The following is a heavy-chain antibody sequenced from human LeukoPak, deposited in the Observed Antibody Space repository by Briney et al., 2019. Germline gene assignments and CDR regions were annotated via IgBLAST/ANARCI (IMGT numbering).Heavy chain of an antibody. J-gene: IGHJ4*02. CDR1: GFTFSSYA. D-gene: IGHD3-10*01. CDR3: ARVNYYALDY. CDR2: IRSSGSTT. V-gene: IGHV3-48*02. Sequence: GGSLRLSCAASGFTFSSYAMSWVRQAPGKGLEWVSYIRSSGSTTYYADSVQGRFTTSRDDAENSLYLQMNSLRDEDTGVYYCARVNYYALDYWGQGALVTVSS.